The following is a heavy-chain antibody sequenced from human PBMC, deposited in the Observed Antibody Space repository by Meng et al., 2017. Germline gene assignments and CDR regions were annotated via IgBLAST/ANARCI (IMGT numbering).Heavy chain of an antibody. D-gene: IGHD5-18*01. J-gene: IGHJ5*02. CDR2: IYPGDSDT. CDR1: GYSFTSYW. Sequence: GGPLRLPCKGSGYSFTSYWFGWVPQMPGKGLEGLRIIYPGDSDTRYSPSFQGQVTISAAKSISPAYLQWSSLKTSNTAMYYCARHNSYYPRRKGNWFDPWGQGTLVTVSS. V-gene: IGHV5-51*01. CDR3: ARHNSYYPRRKGNWFDP.